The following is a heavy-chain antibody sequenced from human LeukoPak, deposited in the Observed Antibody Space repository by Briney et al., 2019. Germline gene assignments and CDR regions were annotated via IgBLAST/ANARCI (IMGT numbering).Heavy chain of an antibody. Sequence: GGSLRLSCAASGFTFSSYAMHWVRQAPGKGLEWVAVISYDGSNKYYADSVKGRFTISRDNSKNTLYLQMNSLRAEDTAVYYCARDYGIRGNGFDYWGQGTLVTVSS. CDR2: ISYDGSNK. D-gene: IGHD3-9*01. CDR3: ARDYGIRGNGFDY. V-gene: IGHV3-30-3*01. CDR1: GFTFSSYA. J-gene: IGHJ4*02.